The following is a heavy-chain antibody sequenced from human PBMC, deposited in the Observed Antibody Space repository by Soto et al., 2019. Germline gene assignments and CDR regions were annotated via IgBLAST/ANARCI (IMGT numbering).Heavy chain of an antibody. CDR2: ISYDGSNK. CDR1: GFTFSSYG. J-gene: IGHJ4*02. Sequence: VQLVESGGGVVQPGRSLRLSCAASGFTFSSYGMHWVRQAPGKGLEWVAVISYDGSNKYYADSVKGRFTISRDNSKNTLYLQMNSLRAEDTAVYYCAREARPTTGTEIDYWGQGTLVTVSS. CDR3: AREARPTTGTEIDY. D-gene: IGHD1-1*01. V-gene: IGHV3-30*03.